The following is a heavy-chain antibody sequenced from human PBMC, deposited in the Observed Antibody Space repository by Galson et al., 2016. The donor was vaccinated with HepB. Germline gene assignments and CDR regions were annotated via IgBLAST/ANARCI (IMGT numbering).Heavy chain of an antibody. V-gene: IGHV3-9*01. CDR3: VKDVKWMMFKGSYLDY. Sequence: SLRLSCAASGFKFEDYAMHWIRQAPGKSLEWVSSINWNSGTMVYADSVEGRFTISRDNAKNSLYLQMNSLRVEDTALYYCVKDVKWMMFKGSYLDYWGQGTLVTVSS. J-gene: IGHJ4*02. CDR2: INWNSGTM. D-gene: IGHD3/OR15-3a*01. CDR1: GFKFEDYA.